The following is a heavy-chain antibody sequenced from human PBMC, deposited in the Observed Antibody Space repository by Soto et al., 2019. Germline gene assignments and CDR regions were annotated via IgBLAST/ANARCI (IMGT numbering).Heavy chain of an antibody. CDR2: IPQDGVDG. J-gene: IGHJ6*02. CDR3: ARDHLILPAHDFFYGSDV. CDR1: GFTFSMYS. Sequence: GALRLSCEVSGFTFSMYSMSWVRQSPWKGLEWVAKIPQDGVDGHYADSVKGRFTISRDNGKNSLYLQLNNLRAEDTAVYYCARDHLILPAHDFFYGSDVWGRGATVTVSS. D-gene: IGHD2-21*02. V-gene: IGHV3-7*03.